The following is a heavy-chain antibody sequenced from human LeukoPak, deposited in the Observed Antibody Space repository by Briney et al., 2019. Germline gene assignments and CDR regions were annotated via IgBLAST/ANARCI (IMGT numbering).Heavy chain of an antibody. J-gene: IGHJ6*03. V-gene: IGHV4-4*07. CDR2: IYSSGST. D-gene: IGHD3-3*01. Sequence: SETLSLTCTVSGGSISGYYWSWIRQPAGKGLEWIGRIYSSGSTNYNPSLKSRVTMSVDTSKNQLSLKLSPVTAADTAVYYCARVVVFGVVSSDYYYYYMDVWGRGTTVTVSS. CDR3: ARVVVFGVVSSDYYYYYMDV. CDR1: GGSISGYY.